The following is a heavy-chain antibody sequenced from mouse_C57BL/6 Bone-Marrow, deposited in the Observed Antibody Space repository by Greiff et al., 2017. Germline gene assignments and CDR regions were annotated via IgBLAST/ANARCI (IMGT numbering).Heavy chain of an antibody. V-gene: IGHV1-55*01. Sequence: QVQLQQPGAELVKPGASVKMSCKASGYTFTSYWITWVKQRPGQGLEWIGDIYPGSGSTNYNEKFKSKAPLTVDTSSSTAYMQLSSLTSEDSAVYCCEGYYCSSPWYFDVWGTGTTVTVSS. CDR3: EGYYCSSPWYFDV. D-gene: IGHD1-1*01. J-gene: IGHJ1*03. CDR2: IYPGSGST. CDR1: GYTFTSYW.